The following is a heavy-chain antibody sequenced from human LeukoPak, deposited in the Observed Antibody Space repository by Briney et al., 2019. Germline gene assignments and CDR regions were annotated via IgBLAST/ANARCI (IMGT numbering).Heavy chain of an antibody. Sequence: GASVKVSCTASGYTFTSYGISWVRQAPGQGLEWRGWISAYNGNTNYAQKLQGRVTMTTDTSTSTAYMELRSVRSDDTAVYYCARGSRVAAAGYYYYGMDVWGQGTTVTVSS. CDR2: ISAYNGNT. CDR1: GYTFTSYG. J-gene: IGHJ6*02. D-gene: IGHD6-13*01. CDR3: ARGSRVAAAGYYYYGMDV. V-gene: IGHV1-18*01.